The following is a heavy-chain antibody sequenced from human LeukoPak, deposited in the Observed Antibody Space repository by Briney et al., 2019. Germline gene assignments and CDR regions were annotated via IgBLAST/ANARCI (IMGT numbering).Heavy chain of an antibody. CDR2: IIPILGIA. CDR3: ARDLETRSGYSIDY. Sequence: ASVKVSCKASGGTFSSYAISWVRQAPGQGLEWMGRIIPILGIANYAQKFQGRVTITADKSTSTAYMELSSLRSEDTAVYCCARDLETRSGYSIDYWGQGTLVTVSS. V-gene: IGHV1-69*04. D-gene: IGHD3-3*01. CDR1: GGTFSSYA. J-gene: IGHJ4*02.